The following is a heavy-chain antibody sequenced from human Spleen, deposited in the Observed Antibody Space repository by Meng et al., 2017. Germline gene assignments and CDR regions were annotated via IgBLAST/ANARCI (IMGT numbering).Heavy chain of an antibody. Sequence: ASVKVSCQASGYTFTGYYMHWVRQAPGHGLEWMGRINPNSGGTNYAQKSQGRVTITTDTSTSTPYMELSKLRADDTAVYYCARDMFGSRDAFDFWGQGTMVTVSS. CDR2: INPNSGGT. J-gene: IGHJ3*01. V-gene: IGHV1-2*06. CDR1: GYTFTGYY. D-gene: IGHD3-10*02. CDR3: ARDMFGSRDAFDF.